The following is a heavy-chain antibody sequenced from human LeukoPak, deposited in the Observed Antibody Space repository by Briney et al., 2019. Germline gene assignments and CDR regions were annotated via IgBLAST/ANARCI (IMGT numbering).Heavy chain of an antibody. CDR3: ARERRAWELLSPFDY. CDR2: ISSSSSYI. J-gene: IGHJ4*02. V-gene: IGHV3-21*01. D-gene: IGHD1-26*01. Sequence: PGGSLRLSCAASGFTFSSHGMNWVRQAPGKGLEWVSSISSSSSYIYYADSVKGRFTISRDNAKNSLYLQMNSLRAEDTAVYYCARERRAWELLSPFDYWGQGTLVTVSS. CDR1: GFTFSSHG.